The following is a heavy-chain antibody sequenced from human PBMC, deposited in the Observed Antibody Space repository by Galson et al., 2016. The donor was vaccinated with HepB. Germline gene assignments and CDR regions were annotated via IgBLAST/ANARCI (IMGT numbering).Heavy chain of an antibody. CDR3: AKDRRSGRTDYNYYTYYYYYSMDV. J-gene: IGHJ6*02. D-gene: IGHD3-3*01. Sequence: SLRLSCAASGFTFDDYTMHWVRQAPGRGLEWVSLISWDGGSAYYADSVKGRFTISRDNSKNSLYLQMNSLRTEDTALYYCAKDRRSGRTDYNYYTYYYYYSMDVWGQETTVTVS. CDR1: GFTFDDYT. CDR2: ISWDGGSA. V-gene: IGHV3-43*01.